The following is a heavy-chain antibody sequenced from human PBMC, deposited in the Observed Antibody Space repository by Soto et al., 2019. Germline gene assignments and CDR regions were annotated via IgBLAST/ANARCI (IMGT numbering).Heavy chain of an antibody. CDR1: GGKFGDFG. CDR3: ARGRFWSGSFRYYYYMDV. J-gene: IGHJ6*03. CDR2: INHSGST. V-gene: IGHV4-34*01. D-gene: IGHD3-3*01. Sequence: SLPLSLSWAVVGGKFGDFGCRWIIKPQGKGLEWIGEINHSGSTNYNPSLKSRVTISVDTSKNLFSLKLSSVTAADTAVYYCARGRFWSGSFRYYYYMDVWGKGTTVTSP.